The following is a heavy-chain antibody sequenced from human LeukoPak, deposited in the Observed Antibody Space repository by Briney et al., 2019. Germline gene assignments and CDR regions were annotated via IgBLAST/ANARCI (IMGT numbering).Heavy chain of an antibody. J-gene: IGHJ3*02. CDR1: GFTFSSYE. CDR2: ISSSGSTI. D-gene: IGHD2-2*01. V-gene: IGHV3-48*03. CDR3: ARSRYCSSTSCPDAFDI. Sequence: PGGSLRLSCAASGFTFSSYEMNWVRQAPGKGLEWVSYISSSGSTIYYADSVKGRFTISRDNAKNSLYLQMNSLRAEDTAVYYCARSRYCSSTSCPDAFDIWGQGTMVTVSS.